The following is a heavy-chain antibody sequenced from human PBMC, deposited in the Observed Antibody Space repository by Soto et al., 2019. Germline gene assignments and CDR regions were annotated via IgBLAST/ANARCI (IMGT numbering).Heavy chain of an antibody. CDR3: AREASPLIAARPGWFAP. J-gene: IGHJ5*02. V-gene: IGHV1-69*12. D-gene: IGHD6-6*01. CDR1: GGTFSSYA. CDR2: IIPIFGTA. Sequence: QVQLVQSGAEVKKPGSSVKVSCKASGGTFSSYAISWVRQAPGQGLEWMGGIIPIFGTANYAQKFQGRVTITADESTSSAYRELSSLRSEDTAVYYCAREASPLIAARPGWFAPWGQGPLVTVSS.